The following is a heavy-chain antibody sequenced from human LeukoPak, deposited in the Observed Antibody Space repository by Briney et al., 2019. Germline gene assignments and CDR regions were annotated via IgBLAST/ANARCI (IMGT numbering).Heavy chain of an antibody. V-gene: IGHV3-23*01. CDR3: AKVWGSSWFVDY. CDR2: ISGSGGSA. J-gene: IGHJ4*02. CDR1: GFTFSSYA. Sequence: GGSLRLSCAASGFTFSSYATSWVRQAPGKGLEWVSAISGSGGSAYYADSVKGRFTISRDNSKNTLYLQMNSLRAEDTAVYYCAKVWGSSWFVDYWGQGTLVTVSS. D-gene: IGHD6-13*01.